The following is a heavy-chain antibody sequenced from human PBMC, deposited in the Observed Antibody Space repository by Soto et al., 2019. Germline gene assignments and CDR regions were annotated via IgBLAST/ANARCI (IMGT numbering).Heavy chain of an antibody. CDR3: AKDRLNIPYCYYYYGMDV. Sequence: GGSLRLSCAASGFTFSSYGMHWVRQAPGKGLEWVAVISYDGSNKYYADSVKGRFTISRDNSKSTLYLQMNSLRAEDTAVYYCAKDRLNIPYCYYYYGMDVWGQGTTVTVSS. D-gene: IGHD1-26*01. J-gene: IGHJ6*02. V-gene: IGHV3-30*18. CDR1: GFTFSSYG. CDR2: ISYDGSNK.